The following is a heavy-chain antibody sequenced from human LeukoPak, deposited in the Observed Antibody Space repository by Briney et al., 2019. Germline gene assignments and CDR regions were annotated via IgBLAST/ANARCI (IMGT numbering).Heavy chain of an antibody. D-gene: IGHD3-10*01. CDR2: IYHSGST. V-gene: IGHV4-30-2*01. CDR3: ATYYGSGLDYFDY. J-gene: IGHJ4*02. CDR1: GGSISSGGYY. Sequence: PSETLSLTCTVSGGSISSGGYYWSWIRQPPGKGLEWIGYIYHSGSTYYNPSLKSRVTISVDRSTNQFSLKLSSVTAADTAVYYCATYYGSGLDYFDYWGQGTLVTVSS.